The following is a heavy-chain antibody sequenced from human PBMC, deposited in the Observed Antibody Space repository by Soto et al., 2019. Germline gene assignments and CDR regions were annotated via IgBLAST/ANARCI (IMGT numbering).Heavy chain of an antibody. Sequence: QVQLVQSGAEVKKPGSSVRVSCKASGGTFTNYALSWVRQAPGQGLEWVGGIIPMFGTPNYAQKFQGRVTITADEPTSTADMELSSLRSEDTALYYCARGDIGSDTSMVPFDYWGQGTLVTVSS. J-gene: IGHJ4*02. CDR1: GGTFTNYA. V-gene: IGHV1-69*12. D-gene: IGHD5-18*01. CDR2: IIPMFGTP. CDR3: ARGDIGSDTSMVPFDY.